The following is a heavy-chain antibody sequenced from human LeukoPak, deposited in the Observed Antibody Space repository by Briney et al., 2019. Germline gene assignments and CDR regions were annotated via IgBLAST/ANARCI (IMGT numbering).Heavy chain of an antibody. CDR2: IYYSGST. CDR1: GGSISSYY. D-gene: IGHD3-9*01. V-gene: IGHV4-59*08. CDR3: ARQFDHRVLQYFDWLSRGSGAFDI. Sequence: SETLSLTCTVSGGSISSYYWSCIRQPPGKGLEWIGYIYYSGSTNYNPSLKSRVTISVDTSKNQFSLKLSSVTAADTAVYYCARQFDHRVLQYFDWLSRGSGAFDIWGQGTMVTVSS. J-gene: IGHJ3*02.